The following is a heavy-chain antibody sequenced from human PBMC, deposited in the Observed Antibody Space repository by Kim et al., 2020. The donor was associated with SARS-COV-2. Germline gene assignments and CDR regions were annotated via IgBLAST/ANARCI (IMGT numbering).Heavy chain of an antibody. D-gene: IGHD3-16*02. CDR1: GFTFSSYS. CDR3: ARDLDYDYVWGSYRRSGMDV. Sequence: GGSLRLSCAASGFTFSSYSMNWVRQAPGKGLEWVSSISYSSSYIYYAGSVKGRFTISRDNAKNSLYLQMNSLRAEDTAVYYCARDLDYDYVWGSYRRSGMDVWGPGTTVTVSS. J-gene: IGHJ6*02. V-gene: IGHV3-21*01. CDR2: ISYSSSYI.